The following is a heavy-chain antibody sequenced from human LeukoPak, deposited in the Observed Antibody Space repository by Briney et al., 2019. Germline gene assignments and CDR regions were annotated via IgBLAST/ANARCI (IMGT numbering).Heavy chain of an antibody. V-gene: IGHV1-2*02. CDR1: GYTFTGYY. Sequence: ASVKVSCKACGYTFTGYYMHWVRQAPGQGLEWMGWINPNSGGTNYAQKFQGRVTMTRDTSISTAYMELSRLRSDDTAVYYCARDDGYCSSTSRTVGFDPWGQGTLVTVSS. CDR3: ARDDGYCSSTSRTVGFDP. CDR2: INPNSGGT. D-gene: IGHD2-2*01. J-gene: IGHJ5*02.